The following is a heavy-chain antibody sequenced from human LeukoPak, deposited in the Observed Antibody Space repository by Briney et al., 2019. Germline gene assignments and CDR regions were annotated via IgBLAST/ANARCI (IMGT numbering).Heavy chain of an antibody. D-gene: IGHD3-10*01. V-gene: IGHV4-31*03. CDR1: GGSISSGGYY. Sequence: SETLSLTCTVSGGSISSGGYYWSWIRQHPGKGLEWIGYIYYSGSAYYNPSLKSRVTISVDTSENQFSLKLSSVTAADTAVYYCARVNYGSATKEDYWGQGTLVTVPS. J-gene: IGHJ4*02. CDR3: ARVNYGSATKEDY. CDR2: IYYSGSA.